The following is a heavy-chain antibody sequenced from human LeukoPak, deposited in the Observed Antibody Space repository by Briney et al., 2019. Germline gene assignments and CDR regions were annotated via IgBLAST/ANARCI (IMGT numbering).Heavy chain of an antibody. V-gene: IGHV4-39*01. Sequence: SETLSLTCTVSGGSISSSSYYWGWIRQPPGKGLEWIGSIYYSGSTYYNPSLKSRVTISVDTSKNQFSLKLSSVTAADTAVYYCARLPVAPAAHPWSFDYWGQGTLVTVSS. CDR2: IYYSGST. J-gene: IGHJ4*02. CDR1: GGSISSSSYY. CDR3: ARLPVAPAAHPWSFDY. D-gene: IGHD2-2*01.